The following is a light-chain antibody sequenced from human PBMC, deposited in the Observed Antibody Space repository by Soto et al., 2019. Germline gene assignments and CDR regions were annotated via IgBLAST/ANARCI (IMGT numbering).Light chain of an antibody. CDR3: QQYGSSGT. CDR2: DAS. Sequence: EFVLTQSPGTLSLSPGERATVFCRASQTVRNNYLAWYQQKPGQAPRLLIYDASSRATGIPDRFSGSGSGTDFTLTISRLEPEDFAVYYCQQYGSSGTFGQGTKVDIK. CDR1: QTVRNNY. V-gene: IGKV3-20*01. J-gene: IGKJ1*01.